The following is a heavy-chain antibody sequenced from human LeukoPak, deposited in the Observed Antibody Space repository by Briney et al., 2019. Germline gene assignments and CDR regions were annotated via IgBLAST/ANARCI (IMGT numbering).Heavy chain of an antibody. CDR1: GGSISSYY. CDR2: IYYSGST. V-gene: IGHV4-59*01. Sequence: SETLSLTCTVSGGSISSYYWSWIRQPPGKGLEWIGYIYYSGSTNYNPSLKSRVTISVDTSKNQFSLKLSSVTAADTAVYYCARNGYKFDYWGQGTLVTVSS. CDR3: ARNGYKFDY. J-gene: IGHJ4*02. D-gene: IGHD5-24*01.